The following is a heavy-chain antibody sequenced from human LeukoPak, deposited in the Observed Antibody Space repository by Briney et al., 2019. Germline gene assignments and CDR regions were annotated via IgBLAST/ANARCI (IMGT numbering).Heavy chain of an antibody. V-gene: IGHV1-46*01. Sequence: GASVKVSCKASGYSFSSYYIHWVRQAPGQGLEWMGIIYPGGGSTSYAQKFQGRVTMTRDMSTSTVYMELSSLRSEDTAVYYCARDNDFDYWGQGTLVTVSS. D-gene: IGHD2-8*01. J-gene: IGHJ4*02. CDR1: GYSFSSYY. CDR3: ARDNDFDY. CDR2: IYPGGGST.